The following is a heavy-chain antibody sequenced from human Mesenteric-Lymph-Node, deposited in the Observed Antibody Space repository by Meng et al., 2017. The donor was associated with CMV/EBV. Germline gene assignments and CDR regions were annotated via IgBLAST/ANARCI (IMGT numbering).Heavy chain of an antibody. CDR3: ARVAAAGRGMDV. J-gene: IGHJ6*02. CDR1: GFTFSSYE. D-gene: IGHD6-13*01. Sequence: GESLKISCAASGFTFSSYEMNWVRQAPGKGLEWVSYISSSGSTIYYADSVKGRFTISRDNAKSSLFLQLNSLRAEDTAVYYCARVAAAGRGMDVWGQGTTVTVSS. CDR2: ISSSGSTI. V-gene: IGHV3-48*03.